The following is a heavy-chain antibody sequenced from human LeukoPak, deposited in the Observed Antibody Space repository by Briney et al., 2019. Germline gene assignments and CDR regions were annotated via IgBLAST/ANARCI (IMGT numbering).Heavy chain of an antibody. J-gene: IGHJ4*02. CDR2: IYYSGST. CDR1: GGSISSSSYY. V-gene: IGHV4-39*01. Sequence: SETLSLTCTVSGGSISSSSYYWGWIRQPPGKGLEWIGSIYYSGSTYYNPSLKSRVTISVDTSKSQFSLKLSSVTAADTAVYYCARTVAGTGDLRTRYYFDYWGQGTLVTVSS. D-gene: IGHD6-19*01. CDR3: ARTVAGTGDLRTRYYFDY.